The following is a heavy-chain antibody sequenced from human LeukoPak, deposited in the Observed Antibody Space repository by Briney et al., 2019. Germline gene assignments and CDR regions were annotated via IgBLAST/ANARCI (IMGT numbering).Heavy chain of an antibody. D-gene: IGHD1-26*01. Sequence: SETLSLTCTVPGGSISSYYWTWIRQPPGKGLEWIGYIYYSGSTSYNPSLMSRVTFSVDTSRNQFSLRLTSVTAADTAVYYCAREVGSSKHLDVWGQGTMVAVSS. J-gene: IGHJ3*01. CDR3: AREVGSSKHLDV. CDR1: GGSISSYY. V-gene: IGHV4-59*01. CDR2: IYYSGST.